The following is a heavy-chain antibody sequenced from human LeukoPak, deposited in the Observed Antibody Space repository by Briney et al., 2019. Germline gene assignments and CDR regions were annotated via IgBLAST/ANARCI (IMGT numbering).Heavy chain of an antibody. Sequence: SETLSLTCTVSGGSISSSYWSWIRQPPKKGLEWIGYIYYTGSTNYNPSLKSRVTISVDTSKNQFSLQLNSVTPEDTAVYYCGRGFSESSPGAFDTWGQGTVVTVSS. CDR3: GRGFSESSPGAFDT. J-gene: IGHJ3*02. CDR2: IYYTGST. CDR1: GGSISSSY. D-gene: IGHD6-6*01. V-gene: IGHV4-59*12.